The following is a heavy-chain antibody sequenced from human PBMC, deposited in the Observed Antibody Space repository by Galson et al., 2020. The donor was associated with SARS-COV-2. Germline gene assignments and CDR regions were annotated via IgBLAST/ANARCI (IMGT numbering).Heavy chain of an antibody. V-gene: IGHV3-74*03. J-gene: IGHJ6*02. CDR1: GFTFSTYW. CDR3: ARGRYYGMDV. Sequence: TGGSLRLSCAASGFTFSTYWMHWVRQAPGKGLVWVSRINRDGSTTMYADSVKGRFTISRDNAKDTLYLQMNSLRAEDTAVYYCARGRYYGMDVWGQGTTVTVSS. CDR2: INRDGSTT.